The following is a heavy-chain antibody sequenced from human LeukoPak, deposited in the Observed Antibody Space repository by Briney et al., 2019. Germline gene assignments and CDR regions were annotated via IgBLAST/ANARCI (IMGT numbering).Heavy chain of an antibody. CDR2: FDPEDGET. CDR1: GYTLTEFS. D-gene: IGHD6-13*01. CDR3: ATVRYSSSCYLNY. V-gene: IGHV1-24*01. Sequence: GASVKVSCKVSGYTLTEFSMHWVRQAPGKGLEWMGGFDPEDGETTYAQKFQGRVTMTEDTSTDTAYMELSSLRSEDTAVYYCATVRYSSSCYLNYWGQGTLVTVSS. J-gene: IGHJ4*02.